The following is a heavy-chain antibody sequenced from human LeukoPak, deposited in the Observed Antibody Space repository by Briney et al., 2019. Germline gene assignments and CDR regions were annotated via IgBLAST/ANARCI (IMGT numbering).Heavy chain of an antibody. D-gene: IGHD6-6*01. CDR2: ISSNGGST. V-gene: IGHV3-64*01. CDR1: GFTPSSYA. J-gene: IGHJ4*02. Sequence: GSLRLSCAASGFTPSSYAMHWVRQAPGKGLEYVSAISSNGGSTYYANSVKGRFTISRDNSKNTLYLQMGSLRAEDMAVYYCARGSLIAARLFDYWGQGTLVTVSS. CDR3: ARGSLIAARLFDY.